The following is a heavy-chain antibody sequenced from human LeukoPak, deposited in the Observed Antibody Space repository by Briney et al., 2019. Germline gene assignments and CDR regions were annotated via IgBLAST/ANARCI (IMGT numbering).Heavy chain of an antibody. Sequence: GESLKISCKGSGYSFTSYWIGWVRQMPGKGLEWMGIIYPGDSDTKFSPSFQGQVTISVDKSISIAYLQWSSLKASDTAMYYCARQVGYSGYGPLSNTFVNYFDYWGQGTLVTVSS. CDR2: IYPGDSDT. V-gene: IGHV5-51*01. CDR3: ARQVGYSGYGPLSNTFVNYFDY. CDR1: GYSFTSYW. D-gene: IGHD5-12*01. J-gene: IGHJ4*02.